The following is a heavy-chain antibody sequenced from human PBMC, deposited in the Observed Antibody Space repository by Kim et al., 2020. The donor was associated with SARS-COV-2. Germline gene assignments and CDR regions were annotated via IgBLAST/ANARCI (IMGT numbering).Heavy chain of an antibody. CDR3: ARDHYYYYYMDV. J-gene: IGHJ6*03. Sequence: TYNPPLKSRVTIPVDTSKNQFSLGLSSVTAADTAVYYCARDHYYYYYMDVWGKGTTVTVSS. V-gene: IGHV4-59*01.